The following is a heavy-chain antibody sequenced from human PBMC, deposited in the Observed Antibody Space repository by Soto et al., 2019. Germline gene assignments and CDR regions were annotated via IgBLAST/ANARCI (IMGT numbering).Heavy chain of an antibody. CDR3: ARDDSGFSGSHYIDYFNY. CDR1: GYTFTGYY. Sequence: GASVKVSCKASGYTFTGYYMHWVRQAPGQGLEWMGWINPNSGGTNYAQKFQGWVTMTRDTSISTAYMELSRLTSEDTAVYYFARDDSGFSGSHYIDYFNYWGQGALVTVSS. V-gene: IGHV1-2*04. D-gene: IGHD1-26*01. CDR2: INPNSGGT. J-gene: IGHJ4*02.